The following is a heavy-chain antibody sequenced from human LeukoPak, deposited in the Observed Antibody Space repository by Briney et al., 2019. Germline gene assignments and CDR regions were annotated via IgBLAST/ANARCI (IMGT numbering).Heavy chain of an antibody. J-gene: IGHJ4*02. CDR2: IKQDGSEK. V-gene: IGHV3-7*01. CDR1: GFNFRAYW. Sequence: GGSLRLSCTTSGFNFRAYWMGWVRQAPGKGLEWVANIKQDGSEKYYVDSVKGRFTISRDNAKNSLYLQMNSLRAEDTAVYYCARGKNYYDSSGYYYALRYWGQGTLVTVSS. D-gene: IGHD3-22*01. CDR3: ARGKNYYDSSGYYYALRY.